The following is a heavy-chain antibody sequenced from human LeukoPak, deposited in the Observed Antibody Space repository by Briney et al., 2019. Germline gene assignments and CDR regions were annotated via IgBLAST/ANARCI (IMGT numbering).Heavy chain of an antibody. Sequence: PSGTLSLTCTVSGGSISSSSYYWGWLRQPPGKGLEWIGSIYYSGSTYYNPSLKSRVTISVDTSKNQFSLKLSSVTAADTAVYYCARLGSSWELDYWGQGTLVTVSS. V-gene: IGHV4-39*07. CDR2: IYYSGST. D-gene: IGHD6-13*01. J-gene: IGHJ4*02. CDR1: GGSISSSSYY. CDR3: ARLGSSWELDY.